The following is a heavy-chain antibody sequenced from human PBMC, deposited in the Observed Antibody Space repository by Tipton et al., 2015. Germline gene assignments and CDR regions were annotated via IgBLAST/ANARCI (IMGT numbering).Heavy chain of an antibody. Sequence: TLSLTCTVSGGSVTSGSYYWNWIRQPPGQGLEWIGYIYYSGSTSYNPSLKSRVTISTDTSKNQFSLKLRSVTAADTAVYYCARAGAALDYWGQGALVTVSS. J-gene: IGHJ4*02. V-gene: IGHV4-61*01. CDR3: ARAGAALDY. D-gene: IGHD6-25*01. CDR1: GGSVTSGSYY. CDR2: IYYSGST.